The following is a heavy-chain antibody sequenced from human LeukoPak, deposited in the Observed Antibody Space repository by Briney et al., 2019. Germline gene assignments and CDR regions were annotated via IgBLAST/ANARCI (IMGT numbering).Heavy chain of an antibody. CDR2: IYYSGST. Sequence: PSETLSLTCTVPGGSISSSSYYWGWIRQPPGKGLEWIGSIYYSGSTYYNPSLKSRVTISVDTSKNQFSLKLSSVTAADTAVYYCARRPYSSSWYGIIDYWGQGTLVTVSS. D-gene: IGHD6-13*01. CDR3: ARRPYSSSWYGIIDY. V-gene: IGHV4-39*01. CDR1: GGSISSSSYY. J-gene: IGHJ4*02.